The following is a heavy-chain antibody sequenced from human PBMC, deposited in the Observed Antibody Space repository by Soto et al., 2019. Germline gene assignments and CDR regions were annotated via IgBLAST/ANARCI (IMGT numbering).Heavy chain of an antibody. D-gene: IGHD3-10*01. CDR1: GFTFSSYW. CDR2: INSDGSST. J-gene: IGHJ4*02. CDR3: ARVINSSGRRGPGQSGDY. Sequence: GGSLILSCAASGFTFSSYWMHWVRQAPGKGLVWVSRINSDGSSTSYADSVKGRFTISRDNAKNTLYLQMNSLRAEDTAVYYYARVINSSGRRGPGQSGDYWGQGTLVTVSS. V-gene: IGHV3-74*01.